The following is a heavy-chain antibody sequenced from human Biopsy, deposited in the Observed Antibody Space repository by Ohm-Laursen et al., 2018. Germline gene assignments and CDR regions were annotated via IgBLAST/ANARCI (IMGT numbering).Heavy chain of an antibody. V-gene: IGHV4-59*07. CDR2: ISYTGGI. D-gene: IGHD2-2*01. J-gene: IGHJ4*02. CDR3: ARMPHFDY. Sequence: SDTLSLTCTVSGGSISGYHWSWIRKSPGKGLEWLAYISYTGGIPSNPSLNGRATMSLDTSKNQFSLRRIYVTAADTAVYYCARMPHFDYWGQGILVTVSS. CDR1: GGSISGYH.